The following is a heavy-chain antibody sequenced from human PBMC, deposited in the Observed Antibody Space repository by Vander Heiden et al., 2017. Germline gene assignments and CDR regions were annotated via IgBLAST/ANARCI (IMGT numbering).Heavy chain of an antibody. J-gene: IGHJ4*02. Sequence: QVQLVQSGAEVKKPGSSVEVSCQASGYKFSTYGISWVRQAPGQGPEWMGGVTHVFGTPNYAQKFQGRVTISADESTSTVYMGLSSLRSDDTAVYYCARGIFGVEKFFDYWGQGSLVTVSS. CDR2: VTHVFGTP. CDR1: GYKFSTYG. D-gene: IGHD3-3*01. CDR3: ARGIFGVEKFFDY. V-gene: IGHV1-69*01.